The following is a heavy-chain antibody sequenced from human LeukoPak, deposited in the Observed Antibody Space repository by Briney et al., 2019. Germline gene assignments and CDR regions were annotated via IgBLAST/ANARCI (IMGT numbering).Heavy chain of an antibody. CDR3: TRSNNIVGATYFDC. D-gene: IGHD1-26*01. CDR2: ISSNGGST. J-gene: IGHJ4*02. V-gene: IGHV3-64*02. Sequence: GGSLRLSCAASGFSFSTYAMHWVRQGPGKGLEYISSISSNGGSTYYADSVKGRFTISRDNSKNTLFLQMGSLRAEDMAVYYCTRSNNIVGATYFDCWGQGTLVTVSS. CDR1: GFSFSTYA.